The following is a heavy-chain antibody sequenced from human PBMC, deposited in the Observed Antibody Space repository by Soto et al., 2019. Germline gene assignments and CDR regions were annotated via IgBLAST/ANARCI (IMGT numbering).Heavy chain of an antibody. CDR3: ASDAYYFDY. CDR1: GFTFSSYG. Sequence: PGGSLRLSCAASGFTFSSYGMHWVRQSPGKGLEWVAVISYDGSNKYYADSVKGRFTISRDNSKNTLYLQMNSLRAEDTAVYYCASDAYYFDYWGQGTLVTVSS. V-gene: IGHV3-30*03. CDR2: ISYDGSNK. J-gene: IGHJ4*02.